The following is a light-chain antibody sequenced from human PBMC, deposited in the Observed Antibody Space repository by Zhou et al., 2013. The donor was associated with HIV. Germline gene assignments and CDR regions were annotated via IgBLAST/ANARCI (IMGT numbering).Light chain of an antibody. J-gene: IGKJ4*01. CDR1: QSVSSY. CDR2: DAS. Sequence: EIVLTQSPATLSLTPGETATLSCRASQSVSSYLAWYQQKPGQPPRLLIYDASNRATGIPARFSGSGSGTDFTLAISSLEPEDFAVYYCQQRSNWPPTFGEGPRWRS. CDR3: QQRSNWPPT. V-gene: IGKV3-11*01.